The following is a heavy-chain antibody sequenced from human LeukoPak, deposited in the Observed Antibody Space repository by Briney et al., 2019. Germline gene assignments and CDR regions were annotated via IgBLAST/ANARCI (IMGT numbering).Heavy chain of an antibody. V-gene: IGHV3-66*01. CDR1: GFTVSGNY. CDR2: IYSGGST. J-gene: IGHJ4*02. CDR3: ARDGVGPPPSAWGNDY. Sequence: GGSLRLSCAASGFTVSGNYMSWVRQAPGKGLEWVSVIYSGGSTYYADSVKGRFTISRDNSKNTLYLQMNSLRAEDTAVYYCARDGVGPPPSAWGNDYWGQGTLVTVSS. D-gene: IGHD1-26*01.